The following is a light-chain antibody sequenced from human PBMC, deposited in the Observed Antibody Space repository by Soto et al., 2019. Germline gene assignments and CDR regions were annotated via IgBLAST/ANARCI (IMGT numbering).Light chain of an antibody. CDR3: CSYAGSGTFV. CDR2: EDS. CDR1: SSDVGNYNL. J-gene: IGLJ1*01. V-gene: IGLV2-23*01. Sequence: QSVLTQPASVSGSPGQSITISCTETSSDVGNYNLVSWYQQHPGKAPKLMIYEDSKRPSGVSNRFSGSKSGSTASLTISGLQAEDEADYYCCSYAGSGTFVFGTGTKVTVL.